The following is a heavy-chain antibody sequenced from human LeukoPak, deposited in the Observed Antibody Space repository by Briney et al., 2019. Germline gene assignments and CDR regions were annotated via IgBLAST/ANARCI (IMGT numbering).Heavy chain of an antibody. CDR3: ANYPVTTTAFDI. CDR2: TDTSGKYI. J-gene: IGHJ3*02. V-gene: IGHV3-21*06. CDR1: GSPFSNYG. Sequence: NSGGSLRLSCAASGSPFSNYGMNWVRQAPGKGLEWVSFTDTSGKYIYYGDSVKGRFTISRDNAKNLLFLQMNGLRAEDTAVYYCANYPVTTTAFDIWGQGTMVTVSS. D-gene: IGHD5-12*01.